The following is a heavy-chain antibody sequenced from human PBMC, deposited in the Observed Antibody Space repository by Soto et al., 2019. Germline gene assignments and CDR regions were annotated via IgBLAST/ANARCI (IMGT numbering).Heavy chain of an antibody. J-gene: IGHJ5*02. V-gene: IGHV3-23*01. CDR1: GFTFGGYA. CDR2: ISGSGGST. CDR3: AKAGDCSGGSCYSSWFDP. D-gene: IGHD2-15*01. Sequence: PGGSLRLSCAASGFTFGGYAVSWVRQAPGKGLEWVSAISGSGGSTYYADSVKGRFTISRDNSKNTLYLQMNSLRAEDTAVYYCAKAGDCSGGSCYSSWFDPWGQGTLVTVSS.